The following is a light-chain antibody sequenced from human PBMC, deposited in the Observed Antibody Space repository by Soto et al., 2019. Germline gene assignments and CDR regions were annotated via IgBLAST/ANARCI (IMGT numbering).Light chain of an antibody. CDR3: QQYNNWPRT. Sequence: EIVMTQSPATLSVSPGERATLSGRASQSVSSNLAWYQQKPGQAPRLLIYGASTSATGIPASFSGSGSGTEFTLTICSLQSEDFAVYYCQQYNNWPRTFVQGTKVEIK. CDR1: QSVSSN. V-gene: IGKV3-15*01. J-gene: IGKJ1*01. CDR2: GAS.